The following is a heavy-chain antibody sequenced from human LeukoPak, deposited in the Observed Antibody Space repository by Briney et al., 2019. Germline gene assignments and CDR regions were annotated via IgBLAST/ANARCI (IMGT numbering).Heavy chain of an antibody. CDR2: INHSGST. Sequence: SETLSLTCAVYGGSFSGYYWSWIRQPPGKGLEWIGEINHSGSTNYNPSLKSRVTISVDTSKNQFSLKLSSVTAADTAVYYCAALSGEDYYFDYWGQGTLVTVSS. J-gene: IGHJ4*02. CDR1: GGSFSGYY. CDR3: AALSGEDYYFDY. V-gene: IGHV4-34*01. D-gene: IGHD3-16*01.